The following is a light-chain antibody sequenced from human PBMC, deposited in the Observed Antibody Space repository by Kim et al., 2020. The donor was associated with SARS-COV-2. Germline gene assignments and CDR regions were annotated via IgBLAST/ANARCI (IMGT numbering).Light chain of an antibody. Sequence: VTITCSGRTSNIGSGRNYLHWYQQLPGTAPRLLIYRNDQRPSGVPDRFSGSKSGTSASLAISGLRSEDEADYYCATWDESLTAWVFGGGTKLTVL. J-gene: IGLJ3*02. CDR1: TSNIGSGRNY. V-gene: IGLV1-47*01. CDR3: ATWDESLTAWV. CDR2: RND.